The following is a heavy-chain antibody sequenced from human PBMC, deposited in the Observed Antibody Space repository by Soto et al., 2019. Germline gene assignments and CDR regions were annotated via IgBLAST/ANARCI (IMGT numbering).Heavy chain of an antibody. J-gene: IGHJ6*02. D-gene: IGHD3-22*01. V-gene: IGHV1-58*01. CDR1: GFTFTCSP. CDR2: IALGGGDT. Sequence: SVKVSCKASGFTFTCSPVQWVRQAPGQRLEWIGLIALGGGDTNYAQKFQERVTMTRDTSTSTAYMELSSLRSEDTAVYYCAADSSGYDGLGYYYVMDVWG. CDR3: AADSSGYDGLGYYYVMDV.